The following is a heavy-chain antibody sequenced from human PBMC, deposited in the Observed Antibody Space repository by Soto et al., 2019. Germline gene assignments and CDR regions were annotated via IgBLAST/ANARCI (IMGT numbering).Heavy chain of an antibody. J-gene: IGHJ6*02. CDR3: ARDEAPYDCSGYNPFLYYYGMDV. CDR1: GGTFSSYA. CDR2: IIPIFGTA. D-gene: IGHD3-22*01. V-gene: IGHV1-69*13. Sequence: SVKVPCKASGGTFSSYAISWVRQAPGQGLEWMGGIIPIFGTANYAQKFQGRVTITADESTSTAYMELSSLRSEDTAVYYCARDEAPYDCSGYNPFLYYYGMDVWG.